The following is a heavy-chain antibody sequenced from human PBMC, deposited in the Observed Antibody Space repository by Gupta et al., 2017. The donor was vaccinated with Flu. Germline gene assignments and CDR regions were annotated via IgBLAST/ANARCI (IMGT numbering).Heavy chain of an antibody. J-gene: IGHJ4*02. CDR2: IYHSGRT. Sequence: VPLQDSGPGMVKPTGTLSLTCAITCVSVRSSNSWSWPRQPPGKGLEWIGEIYHSGRTNYNPTRKSPVTISIDKSNNQFSLRLSSVTAADTAVYYCARNEDTYGYFDYWGQGTLVTVSS. D-gene: IGHD2-8*01. V-gene: IGHV4-4*02. CDR3: ARNEDTYGYFDY. CDR1: CVSVRSSNS.